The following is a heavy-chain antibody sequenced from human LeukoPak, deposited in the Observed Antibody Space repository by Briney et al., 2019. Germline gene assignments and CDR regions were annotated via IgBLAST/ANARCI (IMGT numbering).Heavy chain of an antibody. J-gene: IGHJ4*02. CDR1: GFTFSSYG. CDR3: AKARRIAVAGHTGADY. CDR2: ISYDGSNK. D-gene: IGHD6-19*01. V-gene: IGHV3-30*18. Sequence: GGSLRLSCAASGFTFSSYGKHWVRQAPGKGLEWVAVISYDGSNKYYADSVKGRFTISRDNSKNTLYPQMNSLRAEDTAVYYCAKARRIAVAGHTGADYWGQGTLVTVSS.